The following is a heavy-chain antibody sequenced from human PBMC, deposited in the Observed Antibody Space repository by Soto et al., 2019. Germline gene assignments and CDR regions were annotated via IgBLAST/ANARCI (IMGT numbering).Heavy chain of an antibody. D-gene: IGHD2-2*01. V-gene: IGHV4-59*01. CDR1: GGSISNYY. CDR3: ARDFYCSSLSCELAPFDI. J-gene: IGHJ3*02. CDR2: IYFSGST. Sequence: PSETLSLTCTVSGGSISNYYWTWIRQPPGKGLEWIGNIYFSGSTNYNPSLKSRVTISVDTSKNQFSLKLRSVTAADTAVYYCARDFYCSSLSCELAPFDIWGQGTVVTVSS.